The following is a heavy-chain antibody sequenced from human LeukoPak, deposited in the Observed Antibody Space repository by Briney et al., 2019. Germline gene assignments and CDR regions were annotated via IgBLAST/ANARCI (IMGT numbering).Heavy chain of an antibody. CDR2: VTDSGDKV. Sequence: GGSLRLSCAASGFIFSQYSINWVRQAPGKGLERVSAVTDSGDKVFYADSVKGRFTISRDNSKNTLYLQMSSLRVEDTAVYYCVKGSGSSGYYPLNYWGQGTLVTVSS. J-gene: IGHJ4*02. CDR3: VKGSGSSGYYPLNY. D-gene: IGHD3-22*01. CDR1: GFIFSQYS. V-gene: IGHV3-23*01.